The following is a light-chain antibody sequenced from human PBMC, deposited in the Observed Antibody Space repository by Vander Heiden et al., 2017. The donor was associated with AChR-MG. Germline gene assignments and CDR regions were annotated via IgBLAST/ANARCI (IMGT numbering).Light chain of an antibody. J-gene: IGKJ1*01. CDR3: QQYNTYSLT. V-gene: IGKV1-5*03. CDR2: KAS. Sequence: DIHMTQSPSTLSASVGDRVTITCRASQSISSSLAWYQQKPGKAPKLLIYKASSLESGIPSRFSGSGSGTEFTLSISSLQPDDFATHYCQQYNTYSLTFGQGTKVEIK. CDR1: QSISSS.